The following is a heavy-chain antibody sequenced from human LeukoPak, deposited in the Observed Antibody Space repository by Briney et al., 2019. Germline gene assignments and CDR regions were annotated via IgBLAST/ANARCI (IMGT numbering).Heavy chain of an antibody. V-gene: IGHV3-30*02. CDR3: AKDQCSSTKRYGSPGD. D-gene: IGHD2-2*01. J-gene: IGHJ4*02. CDR1: GFTFSDYG. Sequence: GGSLRLSCAASGFTFSDYGIHWVRQAPGKGLEWVAFIRFDGSKTYYADSVKGRFIISRDNSKNTLYLQMNSLRAEDTAVYYCAKDQCSSTKRYGSPGDWGQGTLVTVSS. CDR2: IRFDGSKT.